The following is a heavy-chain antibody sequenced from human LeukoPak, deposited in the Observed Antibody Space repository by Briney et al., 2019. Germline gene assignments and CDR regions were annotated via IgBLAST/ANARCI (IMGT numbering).Heavy chain of an antibody. V-gene: IGHV4-31*03. CDR1: GGSISSGGYY. J-gene: IGHJ4*02. CDR2: IYCSGST. D-gene: IGHD3-22*01. Sequence: SETLSLTCTVSGGSISSGGYYWSWIRQHPGKGLEWIGYIYCSGSTYYNPSLKSRVTISVDTSKNQFSLKLSSVTAADTAVYYCARDSVSSGNFDYWGQGTLVTVSS. CDR3: ARDSVSSGNFDY.